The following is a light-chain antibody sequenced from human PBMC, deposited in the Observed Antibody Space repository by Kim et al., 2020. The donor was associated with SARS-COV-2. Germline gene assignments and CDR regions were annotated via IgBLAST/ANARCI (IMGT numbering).Light chain of an antibody. CDR3: NSHAGSNNVL. V-gene: IGLV2-8*01. CDR2: DVS. Sequence: GRSVTISCTGPSRDVGASNFVSWYQQHPGKAPNLMIYDVSKRPSGVPDRFSGSKSGNTASLTVSGLQAEDEADYYCNSHAGSNNVLFGGGTQLTVL. CDR1: SRDVGASNF. J-gene: IGLJ2*01.